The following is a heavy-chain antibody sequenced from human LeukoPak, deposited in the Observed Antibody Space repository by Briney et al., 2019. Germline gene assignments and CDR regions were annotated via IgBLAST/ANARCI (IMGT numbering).Heavy chain of an antibody. D-gene: IGHD6-19*01. CDR2: ISGSGGST. Sequence: GGSLRLSCAASGFTFSSYAMSWVRQAPGKGQEWVSAISGSGGSTYYADSVKGRFTISRDNSKNSLYLQMNSLRAEDTAVYYCAREIAVAGMYYFDYWGQGTLVTVSS. CDR1: GFTFSSYA. CDR3: AREIAVAGMYYFDY. J-gene: IGHJ4*02. V-gene: IGHV3-23*01.